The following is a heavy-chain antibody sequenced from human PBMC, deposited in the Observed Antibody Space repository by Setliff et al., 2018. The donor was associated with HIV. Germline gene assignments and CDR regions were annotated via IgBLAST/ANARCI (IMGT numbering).Heavy chain of an antibody. CDR2: MYDSGST. CDR1: GYSISSGYY. Sequence: SEALSLTCAVSGYSISSGYYWGWLRQPPGKGLEWIGSMYDSGSTYYNPSLKSRVTISVDSSKNQFSLKLNSVTAADTAVYYCARGGLYSPAPPGEGHFFDYWGQGTLVTVSS. CDR3: ARGGLYSPAPPGEGHFFDY. J-gene: IGHJ4*02. D-gene: IGHD5-18*01. V-gene: IGHV4-38-2*01.